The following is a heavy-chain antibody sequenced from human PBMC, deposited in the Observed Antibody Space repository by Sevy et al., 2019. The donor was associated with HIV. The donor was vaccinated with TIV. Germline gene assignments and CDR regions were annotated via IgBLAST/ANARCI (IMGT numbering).Heavy chain of an antibody. CDR3: ARGGEQLADYYFYAMGV. J-gene: IGHJ6*02. Sequence: SETLSLTCTVSGGSISSGDYYWSWIRQPPGKGLEWIGYIYYSGSTYYNPSLKSRVTISVDTSKNQFSLRLSSVTAADTAVYYCARGGEQLADYYFYAMGVWGQGTTVTVSS. CDR2: IYYSGST. D-gene: IGHD6-13*01. V-gene: IGHV4-30-4*01. CDR1: GGSISSGDYY.